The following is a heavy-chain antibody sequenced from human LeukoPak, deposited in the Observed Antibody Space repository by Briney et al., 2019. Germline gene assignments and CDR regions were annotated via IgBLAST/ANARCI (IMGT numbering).Heavy chain of an antibody. J-gene: IGHJ4*02. CDR2: INHSGST. V-gene: IGHV4-34*01. D-gene: IGHD3-22*01. CDR3: ARGGPPYYYDSSGYYYDHYFDY. Sequence: SETLSLTCAVYGGSFSGYYWSWIRQPPGKGLEWIGEINHSGSTDYNPSLKSRVTISVDTSKNQFSLKLSSVTAADTAVYYCARGGPPYYYDSSGYYYDHYFDYWGQGTLVTVPS. CDR1: GGSFSGYY.